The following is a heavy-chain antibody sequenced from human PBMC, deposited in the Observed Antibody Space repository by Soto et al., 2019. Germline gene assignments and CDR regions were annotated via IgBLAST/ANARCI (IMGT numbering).Heavy chain of an antibody. CDR3: VKGSVAGTKYYYGMDV. J-gene: IGHJ6*02. V-gene: IGHV3-23*01. CDR1: GFTFSGYA. Sequence: EVQLLESGGDLVQPGGSLRLSCAASGFTFSGYAMTWVRQAPGKGLEWVSAISGSGGTTYYADSVKGRFTISRDNSKNTLYLQMSSLRVDDTAVYYCVKGSVAGTKYYYGMDVWGQGTTVTVSS. CDR2: ISGSGGTT. D-gene: IGHD6-19*01.